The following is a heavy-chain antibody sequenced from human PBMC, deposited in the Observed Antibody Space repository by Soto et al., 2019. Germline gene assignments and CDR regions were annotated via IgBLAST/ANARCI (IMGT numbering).Heavy chain of an antibody. CDR1: GGSITSYY. D-gene: IGHD5-12*01. V-gene: IGHV4-59*08. J-gene: IGHJ4*02. Sequence: QVQLQESGPGLVKPSETLSLTCTVSGGSITSYYWSWIRQSPGKGLESIGYIHYTGDTNYNPSLKSRVTISVDTSKNQFSLKLSSVTAADAAVYYCARLRYSAYYVTYHLDYWGQGAVVTVSS. CDR3: ARLRYSAYYVTYHLDY. CDR2: IHYTGDT.